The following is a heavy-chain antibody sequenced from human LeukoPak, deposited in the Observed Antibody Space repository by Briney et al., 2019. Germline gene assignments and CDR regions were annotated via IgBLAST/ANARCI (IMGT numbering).Heavy chain of an antibody. Sequence: SETLSLTCTVSGGSISSSSYSWGWIRQPPGKGLEWIGSIYYSGSTYYNPSLKSRVTISVDTSKNQFSLKLSSVTAADTAVYYCARTLYDILTGYLYYFDYWGQGTLVTVSS. V-gene: IGHV4-39*01. D-gene: IGHD3-9*01. CDR1: GGSISSSSYS. J-gene: IGHJ4*02. CDR2: IYYSGST. CDR3: ARTLYDILTGYLYYFDY.